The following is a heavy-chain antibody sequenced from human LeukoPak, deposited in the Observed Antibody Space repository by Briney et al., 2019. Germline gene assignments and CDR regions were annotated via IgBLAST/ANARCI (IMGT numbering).Heavy chain of an antibody. V-gene: IGHV4-39*02. CDR2: IYYSGST. CDR1: GGSISSSSYY. J-gene: IGHJ4*02. CDR3: ASQRIAAAAFDY. D-gene: IGHD6-13*01. Sequence: SETLSLTCTVSGGSISSSSYYGGWIRQPPGKGLEWIGSIYYSGSTYYNPSRKSRVTISVDTSKNHFSLKLSSVTAADTAVYYCASQRIAAAAFDYWGQGTLVTVSS.